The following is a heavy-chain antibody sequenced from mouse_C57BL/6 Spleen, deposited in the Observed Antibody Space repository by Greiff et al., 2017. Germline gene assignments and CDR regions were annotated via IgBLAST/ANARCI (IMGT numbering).Heavy chain of an antibody. J-gene: IGHJ1*03. CDR1: GYTFTSYW. CDR2: IDPSDSET. V-gene: IGHV1-52*01. CDR3: ARPGGDWYFDV. Sequence: QVQLQQPGAELVRPGSSVKLSCKASGYTFTSYWMHWVKQRPIQGLEWIGNIDPSDSETHYNQKFKDKATLTVDKSSSTSYMQLSSLTSEDSAVYYCARPGGDWYFDVWGTGTTVTVSS.